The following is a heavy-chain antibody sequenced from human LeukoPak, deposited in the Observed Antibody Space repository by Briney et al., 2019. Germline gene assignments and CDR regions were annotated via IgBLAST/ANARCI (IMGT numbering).Heavy chain of an antibody. V-gene: IGHV3-30*18. Sequence: GGSLRLSCAASGFTFSSYSMNWVRQTPGKGLEWVALISSDGSKNIYADPVKGRFTVSRDNSKNTPYLQMNSLRAEDTAVYYCVKGLVQTTMSYSVDYWGQGALVTVSS. J-gene: IGHJ4*02. CDR3: VKGLVQTTMSYSVDY. CDR2: ISSDGSKN. D-gene: IGHD1-1*01. CDR1: GFTFSSYS.